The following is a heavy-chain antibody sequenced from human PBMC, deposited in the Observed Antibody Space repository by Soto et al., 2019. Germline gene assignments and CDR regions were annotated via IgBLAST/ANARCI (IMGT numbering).Heavy chain of an antibody. V-gene: IGHV3-48*01. J-gene: IGHJ4*02. CDR2: ISSSSSTI. CDR3: AREMMLFSDY. Sequence: GGSLRLSCAASGFTFSSYSMNWVRQAPGKGLEWVSYISSSSSTIYYAYSVKGRFTISRDNAKNSLYLQMNSLRAEDTAVYYCAREMMLFSDYWGQGTLVTVSS. D-gene: IGHD2-21*01. CDR1: GFTFSSYS.